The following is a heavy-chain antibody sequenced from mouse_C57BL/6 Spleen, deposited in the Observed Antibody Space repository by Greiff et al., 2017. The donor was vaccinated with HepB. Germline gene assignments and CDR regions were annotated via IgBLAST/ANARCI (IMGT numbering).Heavy chain of an antibody. CDR3: ARGSHFYYDYDYYAMDY. D-gene: IGHD2-4*01. V-gene: IGHV1-72*01. CDR2: IDPNSGGT. CDR1: GYTFTSYW. J-gene: IGHJ4*01. Sequence: VQLQQPGAELVKPGASVKLSCKASGYTFTSYWMHWVKQRPGRGLEWIGRIDPNSGGTKYNEKFKSKATLTVDKPSSTAYMQLSSLTSEDSAVYYCARGSHFYYDYDYYAMDYWGQGTSVTVSS.